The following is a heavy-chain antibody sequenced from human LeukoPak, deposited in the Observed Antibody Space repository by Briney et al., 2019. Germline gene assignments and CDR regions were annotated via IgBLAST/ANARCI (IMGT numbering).Heavy chain of an antibody. CDR2: IYPGDSET. Sequence: GESLRISCKASGNSFTSYWIAWVRQMPGKDLEWMGIIYPGDSETRYSPSFQGQVTISADKSISTAYLQWSSLKASDTAVYYCARQHEFTNCCSVQFWGQGTLVTVSS. CDR3: ARQHEFTNCCSVQF. CDR1: GNSFTSYW. D-gene: IGHD2-8*01. J-gene: IGHJ4*02. V-gene: IGHV5-51*01.